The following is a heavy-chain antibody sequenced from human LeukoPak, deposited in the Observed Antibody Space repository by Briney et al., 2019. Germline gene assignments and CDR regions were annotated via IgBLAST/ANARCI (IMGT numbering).Heavy chain of an antibody. CDR2: ISSSGSTI. CDR3: AELGITMIGGV. J-gene: IGHJ6*04. D-gene: IGHD3-10*02. Sequence: GGSLRLSCAASGFNFDDYGMSWIRQAPGKGLEWVSYISSSGSTIYYADSVKGRFTISRDNAKNSLYLQMNSLRAEDTAVYYCAELGITMIGGVWGKGTTVTISS. CDR1: GFNFDDYG. V-gene: IGHV3-11*04.